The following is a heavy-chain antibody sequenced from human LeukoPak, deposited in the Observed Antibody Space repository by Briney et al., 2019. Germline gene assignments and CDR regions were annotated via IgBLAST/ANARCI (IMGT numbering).Heavy chain of an antibody. D-gene: IGHD3-10*01. CDR2: IYYSGST. CDR1: GGSISSYY. J-gene: IGHJ3*02. Sequence: SETLSLTCTVSGGSISSYYWSWIRQPPGKGLEWIGYIYYSGSTNYNPSLKSRVTISVDTSKNQFSLKLSSVAAADTAVYYCARDLADYYYGSGSYGAFDIWGQGTMVTVSS. CDR3: ARDLADYYYGSGSYGAFDI. V-gene: IGHV4-59*12.